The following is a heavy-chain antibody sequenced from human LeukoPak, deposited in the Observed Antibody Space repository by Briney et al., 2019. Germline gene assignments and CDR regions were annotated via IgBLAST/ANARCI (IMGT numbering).Heavy chain of an antibody. Sequence: SVKVSCKASGFTFTSSAMQWVRQARGQRLEWIGWIVVGSGSTNYAQKFQERVTITRDMSTSTAYMELSSLRSEDTAVYYCAASSMVRGVTHFDYWGQGTLVTVSS. J-gene: IGHJ4*02. CDR3: AASSMVRGVTHFDY. CDR2: IVVGSGST. CDR1: GFTFTSSA. V-gene: IGHV1-58*02. D-gene: IGHD3-10*01.